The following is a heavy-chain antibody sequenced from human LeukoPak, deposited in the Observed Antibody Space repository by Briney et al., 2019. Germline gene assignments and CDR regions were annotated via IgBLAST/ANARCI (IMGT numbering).Heavy chain of an antibody. CDR2: LYSAGNT. CDR1: GFTVSSNY. CDR3: ARAREYLAIDY. Sequence: PGGSLRLSCAASGFTVSSNYMNWVRQAPGMGLEWVSVLYSAGNTFHADSVKGRFTISRDNSKNTLYLQMNSLRPEDTAVYYCARAREYLAIDYWGQGTLVTVSS. J-gene: IGHJ4*02. D-gene: IGHD2/OR15-2a*01. V-gene: IGHV3-66*02.